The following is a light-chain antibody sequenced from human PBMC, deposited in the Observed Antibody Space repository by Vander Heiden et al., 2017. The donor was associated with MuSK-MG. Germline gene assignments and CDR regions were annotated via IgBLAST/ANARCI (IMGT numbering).Light chain of an antibody. CDR2: RAS. Sequence: PGTLSLSPGERATLSCRASQSVSSSHLASYQQNPAVAPMLPISRASWRSPGTPARFSACGSGPYFTLPIGRLEPEDFAVYSCHPYGSSSFTFGLGTKADI. J-gene: IGKJ3*01. V-gene: IGKV3-20*01. CDR1: QSVSSSH. CDR3: HPYGSSSFT.